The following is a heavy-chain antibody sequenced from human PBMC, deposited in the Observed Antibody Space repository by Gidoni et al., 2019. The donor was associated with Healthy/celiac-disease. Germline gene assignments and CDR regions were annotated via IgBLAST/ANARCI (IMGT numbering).Heavy chain of an antibody. CDR3: ARDTPRRITIFGVVKGDY. CDR1: GYTFTSYG. J-gene: IGHJ4*02. CDR2: ISAYNGNT. V-gene: IGHV1-18*01. D-gene: IGHD3-3*01. Sequence: QVQLVQSGAEVKKPGASVQVSCKASGYTFTSYGISWVRQAPGQGLEWMGWISAYNGNTNYAQKLQGRVTMTTDTSTSTAYMELRSLRSDDTAVYYCARDTPRRITIFGVVKGDYWGQGTLVTVSS.